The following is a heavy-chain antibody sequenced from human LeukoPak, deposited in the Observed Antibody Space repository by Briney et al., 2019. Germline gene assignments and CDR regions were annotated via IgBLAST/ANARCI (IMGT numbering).Heavy chain of an antibody. V-gene: IGHV3-66*02. CDR3: ARDFPPPYSSSLDY. Sequence: PGGSLRLSCAASGFTVSSNYMSWVRQVPGKGLEWVSVIYSGGSTYYADSVKGRFTISRDNPKNTLYLQMNSLRAEDTAVYYCARDFPPPYSSSLDYWGQGTLVTVSS. D-gene: IGHD6-13*01. J-gene: IGHJ4*02. CDR1: GFTVSSNY. CDR2: IYSGGST.